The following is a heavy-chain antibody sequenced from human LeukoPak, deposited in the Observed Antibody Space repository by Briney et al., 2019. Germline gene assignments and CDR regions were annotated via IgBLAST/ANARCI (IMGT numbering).Heavy chain of an antibody. V-gene: IGHV1-3*01. CDR2: INAGNGNT. Sequence: ASVKVSCKASGYTFTSYAMHWVRQAPGQRLEWMGWINAGNGNTKYSQKFQGRVPITRDTSASTAYMELSSLRSEDTAVYYCAGAMVRGVDAFDIWGQGTMVTVSS. CDR1: GYTFTSYA. J-gene: IGHJ3*02. D-gene: IGHD3-10*01. CDR3: AGAMVRGVDAFDI.